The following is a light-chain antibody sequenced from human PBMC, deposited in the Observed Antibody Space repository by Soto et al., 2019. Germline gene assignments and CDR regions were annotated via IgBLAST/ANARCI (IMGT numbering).Light chain of an antibody. CDR2: GAS. V-gene: IGKV3-15*01. J-gene: IGKJ5*01. Sequence: ETVMTQSPATLSVSPGERATLSCRASQSVNSNLAWYQQKLGQAPRVLIYGASTRATGIPDRFSGSGFGTDFTLTISKVEPEDFAVYYCQQYGTPRSVTFGQGTRLDI. CDR3: QQYGTPRSVT. CDR1: QSVNSN.